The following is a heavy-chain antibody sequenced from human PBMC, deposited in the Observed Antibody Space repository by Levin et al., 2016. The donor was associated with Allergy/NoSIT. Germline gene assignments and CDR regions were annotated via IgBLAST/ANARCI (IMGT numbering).Heavy chain of an antibody. Sequence: VRQAPGKGLEWVSSISSSSSYIYYADSVKGRFTISRDNAKNSLYLQMNSLRAEDTAVYYCAREKGHDYSNYDNFDYWGQGTLVTVSS. D-gene: IGHD4-11*01. V-gene: IGHV3-21*01. J-gene: IGHJ4*02. CDR2: ISSSSSYI. CDR3: AREKGHDYSNYDNFDY.